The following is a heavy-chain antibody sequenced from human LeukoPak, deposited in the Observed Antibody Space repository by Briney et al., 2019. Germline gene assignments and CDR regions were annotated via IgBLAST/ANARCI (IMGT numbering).Heavy chain of an antibody. Sequence: GGSLRLSCAASGFTFSSYSMNWVRQAPGKGLEWVSYISSSSSTIYYADSVKGRFTISRDNTKNSLYLQMNSLRAEDTAVYYCARDPPYYYDSSEVGYWGQGTLVTVSS. CDR1: GFTFSSYS. J-gene: IGHJ4*02. CDR2: ISSSSSTI. CDR3: ARDPPYYYDSSEVGY. V-gene: IGHV3-48*04. D-gene: IGHD3-22*01.